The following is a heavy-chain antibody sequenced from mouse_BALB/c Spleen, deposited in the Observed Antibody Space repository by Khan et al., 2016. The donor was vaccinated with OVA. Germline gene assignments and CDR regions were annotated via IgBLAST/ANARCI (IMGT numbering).Heavy chain of an antibody. D-gene: IGHD2-14*01. V-gene: IGHV3-2*02. CDR2: ISYSGST. CDR1: AYSITSDYA. Sequence: EVQLQESGPGLVKPSQSLSLTCTVTAYSITSDYAWTWIRQFPGNKLEWMGYISYSGSTSYNPSLKSRISITRDPSKNQFFLQLISVTTEDTATYYCACSRCYYRYSVFDYWGQGTTLTVSS. CDR3: ACSRCYYRYSVFDY. J-gene: IGHJ2*01.